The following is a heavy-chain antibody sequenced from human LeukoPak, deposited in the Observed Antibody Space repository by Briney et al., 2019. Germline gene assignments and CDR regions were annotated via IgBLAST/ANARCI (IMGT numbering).Heavy chain of an antibody. Sequence: SVKVSCKASGYTFTGYYMHWVRQAPGQGLEWMGRMIPILGIANYAQKFQGRVTITADKSTSTAYMELSSLRSEDTAVYYCARALSTHYYDSSGYSNWGQGTLVAVSS. CDR3: ARALSTHYYDSSGYSN. V-gene: IGHV1-69*04. J-gene: IGHJ4*02. D-gene: IGHD3-22*01. CDR1: GYTFTGYY. CDR2: MIPILGIA.